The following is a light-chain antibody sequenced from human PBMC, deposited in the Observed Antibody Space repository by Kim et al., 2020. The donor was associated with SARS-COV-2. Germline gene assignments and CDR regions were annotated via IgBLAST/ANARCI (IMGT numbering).Light chain of an antibody. CDR2: VGTGGIVG. CDR3: GADHGSGSNFVVV. Sequence: QPVLTQPPSASASLGASVTLTYTLSSGYSNYKVDWYQQRPGKGPRFVMRVGTGGIVGSKGDGIPDRFSVLGSGLNRYLTIKNIQEEDESDYHCGADHGSGSNFVVVFGGGTQLTVL. CDR1: SGYSNYK. J-gene: IGLJ2*01. V-gene: IGLV9-49*01.